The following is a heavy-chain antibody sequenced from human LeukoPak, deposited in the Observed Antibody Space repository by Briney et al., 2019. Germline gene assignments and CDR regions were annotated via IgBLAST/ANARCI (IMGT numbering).Heavy chain of an antibody. Sequence: GGSLRLSCAASGFTFSSYWMNWVRQAPGKGLEWVANIKQDGSEKYYVDSVKGRFTISRDNAKNSLYLQMNSLRAEDTAVYYCARDKGPYSSSWYYYYYYYMDVWGKGTTVTVSS. CDR1: GFTFSSYW. D-gene: IGHD6-13*01. CDR2: IKQDGSEK. J-gene: IGHJ6*03. CDR3: ARDKGPYSSSWYYYYYYYMDV. V-gene: IGHV3-7*01.